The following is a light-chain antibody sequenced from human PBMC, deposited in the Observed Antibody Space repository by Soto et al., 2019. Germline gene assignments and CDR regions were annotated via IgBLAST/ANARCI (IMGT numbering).Light chain of an antibody. J-gene: IGKJ2*01. CDR2: GAS. Sequence: EIVLTQSPGTLSLSPGERATLSCRASQSVSSSSFAWYQQKPGQAPRLLIFGASSRATGIPDRFSGSGSGTEFTLTISSLQPEDFATYFCQQSYTTPVYTFGQGTKVDIK. CDR1: QSVSSSS. CDR3: QQSYTTPVYT. V-gene: IGKV3-20*01.